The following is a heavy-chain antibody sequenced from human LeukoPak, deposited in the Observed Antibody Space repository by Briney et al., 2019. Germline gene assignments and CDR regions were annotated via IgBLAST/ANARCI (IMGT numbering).Heavy chain of an antibody. Sequence: GGSLRLSCTASGFTFGDYAMSWFRQAPGKGLEWVGFIRSKAYGGTTEYAASVKGRFTISRDDSKSIAYLQMNSLKTEDTAVYYCRAPQLLSPEWGYYYGMDVWGQGTTVTVSS. CDR1: GFTFGDYA. CDR3: RAPQLLSPEWGYYYGMDV. CDR2: IRSKAYGGTT. J-gene: IGHJ6*02. V-gene: IGHV3-49*03. D-gene: IGHD2-2*01.